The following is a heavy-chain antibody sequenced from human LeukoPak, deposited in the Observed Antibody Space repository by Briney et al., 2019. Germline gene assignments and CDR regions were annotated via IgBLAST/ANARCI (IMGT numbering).Heavy chain of an antibody. CDR2: IIPIFGTA. D-gene: IGHD2-21*02. J-gene: IGHJ5*02. CDR1: GGTFTSYA. V-gene: IGHV1-69*05. CDR3: ASAIVVVTAIPGWFDP. Sequence: VASVKVSCKASGGTFTSYAISWVRHAPGQGLEWMGGIIPIFGTANYAQKFQGRVTITTAESTSTAYMELSSLRSEDTAVYYCASAIVVVTAIPGWFDPWGQGTLVTVSS.